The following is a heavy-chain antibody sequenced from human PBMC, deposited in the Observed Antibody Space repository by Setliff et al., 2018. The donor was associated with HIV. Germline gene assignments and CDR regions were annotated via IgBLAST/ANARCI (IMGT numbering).Heavy chain of an antibody. Sequence: SETLSLTCTVSGGSLSSGSYFWSWIRQPAGKGLEWIGHIYTSGSTNYNLSLKSRVTTSVDTSKNHFSLRLSSVTAADTAVYYCARRERYYDILTGRVSDGFDIWGQGTMVTVSS. CDR3: ARRERYYDILTGRVSDGFDI. V-gene: IGHV4-61*09. CDR2: IYTSGST. D-gene: IGHD3-9*01. CDR1: GGSLSSGSYF. J-gene: IGHJ3*02.